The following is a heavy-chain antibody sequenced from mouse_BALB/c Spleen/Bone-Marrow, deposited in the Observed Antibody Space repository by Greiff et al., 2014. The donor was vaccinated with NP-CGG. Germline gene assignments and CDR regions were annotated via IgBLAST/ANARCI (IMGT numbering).Heavy chain of an antibody. J-gene: IGHJ2*01. CDR2: IYPYNGGT. CDR3: ARLGRDD. Sequence: EVKLVESGPELVKPGASVKISCKASGYTFTDYNMHWVKQSHGKSLEWIGYIYPYNGGTGYNQKFKSKATVTVDNSSSTAYMELRSLKSEDAAVYYCARLGRDDWGQGTTLTVSS. V-gene: IGHV1S29*02. D-gene: IGHD4-1*01. CDR1: GYTFTDYN.